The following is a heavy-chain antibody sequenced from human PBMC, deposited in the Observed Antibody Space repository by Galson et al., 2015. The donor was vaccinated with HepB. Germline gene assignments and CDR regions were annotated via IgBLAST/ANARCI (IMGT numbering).Heavy chain of an antibody. CDR1: GGSFSGYY. J-gene: IGHJ6*02. CDR2: INHSGST. V-gene: IGHV4-34*01. Sequence: ETLSLTCAVYGGSFSGYYWSWIRQPPGKGLEWIGEINHSGSTNYNPSLKSRVTISIHTSKNQFSLKLSSVTAADTAVYYCARVWFYEGGGYYYYNMDVWGQGTTVTVSS. CDR3: ARVWFYEGGGYYYYNMDV. D-gene: IGHD5/OR15-5a*01.